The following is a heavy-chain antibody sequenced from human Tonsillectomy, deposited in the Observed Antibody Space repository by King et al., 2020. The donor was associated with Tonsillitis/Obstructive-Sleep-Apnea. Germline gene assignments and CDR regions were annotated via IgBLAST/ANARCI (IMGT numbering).Heavy chain of an antibody. CDR3: ATCGRRGYSYGYYYGGNYNFDY. Sequence: VQLVQSGAEVKKPGASVKVSCKVSGYTLTELSMHWVRQAPGKGLEWMGGFDPEDGETIYAQKFQGRVTMTEDTSTDTAYMELSSLRSEDTAVYYCATCGRRGYSYGYYYGGNYNFDYWGQGTLVTVSS. J-gene: IGHJ4*02. CDR1: GYTLTELS. D-gene: IGHD5-18*01. CDR2: FDPEDGET. V-gene: IGHV1-24*01.